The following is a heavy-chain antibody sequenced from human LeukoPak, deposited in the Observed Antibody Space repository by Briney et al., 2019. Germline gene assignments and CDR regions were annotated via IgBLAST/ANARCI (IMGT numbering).Heavy chain of an antibody. V-gene: IGHV3-9*01. CDR3: AKDIGWLRVFSAFDI. Sequence: GGSLRLSCAASGFTFDDYAMHWVRQAPGKGLGWVSGISWNSGSIGYADSVKGRFTISRDNAKNSLYLQMNSLRAEDTALYYCAKDIGWLRVFSAFDIWGQGTMVTVSS. D-gene: IGHD5-12*01. CDR1: GFTFDDYA. CDR2: ISWNSGSI. J-gene: IGHJ3*02.